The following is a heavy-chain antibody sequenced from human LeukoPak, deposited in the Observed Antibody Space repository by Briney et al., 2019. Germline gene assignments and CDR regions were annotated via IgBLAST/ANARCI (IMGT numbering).Heavy chain of an antibody. D-gene: IGHD2-21*02. CDR3: ARGRVVVTAQFRAGIDF. J-gene: IGHJ4*02. CDR1: GFTFSYYG. CDR2: IRYDGNDK. Sequence: GGSLRLSCAASGFTFSYYGMHWVRQAPGKGLEWVAFIRYDGNDKYYADSVKGRFTISRDNSKNTLYLQMNSLRAEDTAVYYCARGRVVVTAQFRAGIDFWGQGTLITVSS. V-gene: IGHV3-30*02.